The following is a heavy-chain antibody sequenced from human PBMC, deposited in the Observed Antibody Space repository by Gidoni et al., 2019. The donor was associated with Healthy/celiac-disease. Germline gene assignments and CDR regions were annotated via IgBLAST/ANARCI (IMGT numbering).Heavy chain of an antibody. J-gene: IGHJ5*02. CDR1: GYTFTGYY. D-gene: IGHD6-13*01. Sequence: QVQLVQSGAEVKKPGASVKVSCKASGYTFTGYYMHWVRQAPGQGLEGVGWINPNSGGTNYAQKFQGRVTMTRDTSISTAYMELSRLRSDDTAVYYCARGRSRGYSSSWYGAITNWFDPWGQGTLVTVSS. V-gene: IGHV1-2*02. CDR2: INPNSGGT. CDR3: ARGRSRGYSSSWYGAITNWFDP.